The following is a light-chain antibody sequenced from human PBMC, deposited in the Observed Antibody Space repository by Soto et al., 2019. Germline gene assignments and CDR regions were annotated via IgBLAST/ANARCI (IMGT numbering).Light chain of an antibody. J-gene: IGKJ5*01. Sequence: IVLTHSPCTLSLSPVERATLSFRSGQSLNINYLACHQHKPCQAPRLLIYDTFSRAPGIPDRFSGSGSGTDFTLTISRLEPEDFAVYFCQQYDYLITFGQGTRLEIK. CDR1: QSLNINY. CDR2: DTF. CDR3: QQYDYLIT. V-gene: IGKV3-20*01.